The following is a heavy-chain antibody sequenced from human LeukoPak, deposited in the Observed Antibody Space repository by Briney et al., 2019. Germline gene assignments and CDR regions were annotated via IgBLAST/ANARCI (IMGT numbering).Heavy chain of an antibody. Sequence: GRSLRLSCAASGFTFSSYAMSWVRQAPGKGLEWVSAISGSGGSTYYADSVKGRFTISRDNSKNTLYLQMTSLRAEDTAVYYCATLPATLYSNIWYTYFDFWGQGTLVTVSS. CDR3: ATLPATLYSNIWYTYFDF. CDR2: ISGSGGST. D-gene: IGHD6-13*01. V-gene: IGHV3-23*01. J-gene: IGHJ4*02. CDR1: GFTFSSYA.